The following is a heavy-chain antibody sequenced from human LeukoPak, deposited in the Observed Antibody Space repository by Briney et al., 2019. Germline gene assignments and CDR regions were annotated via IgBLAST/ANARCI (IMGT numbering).Heavy chain of an antibody. CDR1: GFTVSSNY. D-gene: IGHD5-24*01. Sequence: PGGSLRLSCAASGFTVSSNYMSWVRQAPGKGLEWVSVIYSGGSTYYADSVKGRFTISRDNSKNTLYLQMNSLRAEDTAVYYCARESPDGYNDYWGQGTLVTVSS. CDR2: IYSGGST. V-gene: IGHV3-53*01. J-gene: IGHJ4*02. CDR3: ARESPDGYNDY.